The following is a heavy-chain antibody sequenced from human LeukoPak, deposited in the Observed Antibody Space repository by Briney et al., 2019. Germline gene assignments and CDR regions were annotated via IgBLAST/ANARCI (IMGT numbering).Heavy chain of an antibody. V-gene: IGHV3-53*01. Sequence: GGSLRLPCGASGFTVSSTYMSWVRQAPGKGLEWVSLINTGGITYYADSVKGRFTISRDNSKNTLYLQMNSLRAEDTAVYYCARASSGSYYRFEYWGQGTLVTVSS. CDR2: INTGGIT. CDR3: ARASSGSYYRFEY. D-gene: IGHD3-10*01. CDR1: GFTVSSTY. J-gene: IGHJ4*02.